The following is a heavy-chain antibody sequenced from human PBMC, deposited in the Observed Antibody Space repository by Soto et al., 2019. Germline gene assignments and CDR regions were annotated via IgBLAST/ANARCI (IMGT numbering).Heavy chain of an antibody. D-gene: IGHD4-17*01. V-gene: IGHV3-33*01. CDR2: IWYDGSNK. CDR1: GFTFSSYG. J-gene: IGHJ4*02. CDR3: ARDSISHTVTTGYFDY. Sequence: GGSLRLSCAASGFTFSSYGMHWVRQAPGKGLEWVAVIWYDGSNKYYADSVKGRFTISRDNSKNTLYLQMNSLRAEDTAVYYCARDSISHTVTTGYFDYWGQGTLVTVSS.